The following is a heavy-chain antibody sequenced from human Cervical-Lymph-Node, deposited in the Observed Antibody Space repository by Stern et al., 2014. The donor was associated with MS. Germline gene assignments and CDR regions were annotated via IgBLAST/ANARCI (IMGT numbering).Heavy chain of an antibody. Sequence: MQLVQSGPEVKRPGESLKISCQASGYTFTSYWIGWVRQMPGKGLEWIAIIFPGGTDIRYSPAVQGQVTISADKSSSTAYLQWKNLKAADTAIYYCARQRYFDYWGQGTLVTVSS. CDR1: GYTFTSYW. CDR2: IFPGGTDI. CDR3: ARQRYFDY. V-gene: IGHV5-51*01. J-gene: IGHJ4*02.